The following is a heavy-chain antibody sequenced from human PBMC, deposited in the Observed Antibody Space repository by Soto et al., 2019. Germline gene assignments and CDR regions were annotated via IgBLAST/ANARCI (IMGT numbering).Heavy chain of an antibody. J-gene: IGHJ6*02. CDR3: AKENYDFWSGLYYYGMDV. V-gene: IGHV3-30*18. CDR2: ISYDGSNK. CDR1: GFTFSSYG. D-gene: IGHD3-3*01. Sequence: GGSLRLSCAASGFTFSSYGMHWVRQAPGKGLEWVAVISYDGSNKYYADSVKGRFTISRDNSKNTLYLQMNSLRAEDTAVYYCAKENYDFWSGLYYYGMDVWGQGTTVTVSS.